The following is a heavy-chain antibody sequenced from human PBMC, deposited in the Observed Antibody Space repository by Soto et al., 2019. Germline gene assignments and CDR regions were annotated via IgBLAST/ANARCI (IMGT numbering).Heavy chain of an antibody. CDR3: AKDQRWGTTVTASGYYGMDV. D-gene: IGHD4-4*01. Sequence: GGSLRLSCAASGFTFSSYGMHWVRQAPGKGLEWVAVISYDGSNKYYADSVKGRFTISRDNSKNTLYLQMNSLRAEDTAVYYCAKDQRWGTTVTASGYYGMDVWGQGTTVTVSS. CDR1: GFTFSSYG. CDR2: ISYDGSNK. J-gene: IGHJ6*02. V-gene: IGHV3-30*18.